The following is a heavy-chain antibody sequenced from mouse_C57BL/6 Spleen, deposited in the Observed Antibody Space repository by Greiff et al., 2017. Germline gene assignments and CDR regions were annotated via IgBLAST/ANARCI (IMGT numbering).Heavy chain of an antibody. CDR2: IWRGGST. CDR3: AKGPDSNKYYFDY. D-gene: IGHD2-5*01. J-gene: IGHJ2*01. Sequence: QVQLQQSGPGLVQPSQSLSITCTVSGFSLTSYGVHWVRQSPGKGLEWLGVIWRGGSTDYNAAFMSRLSITKDNSKSQVFFKMNSLQADDTAIYYCAKGPDSNKYYFDYWGQGTTLTVSS. CDR1: GFSLTSYG. V-gene: IGHV2-5*01.